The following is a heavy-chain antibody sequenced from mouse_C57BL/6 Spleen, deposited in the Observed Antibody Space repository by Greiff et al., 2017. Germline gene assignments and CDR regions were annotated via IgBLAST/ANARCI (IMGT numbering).Heavy chain of an antibody. J-gene: IGHJ2*01. Sequence: VQGVESDAELVKPGASVKISCKVSGYTFTDHTIHWMKQRPEQGLEWIGYIYPRDGSTKYNEKFKGKATLTADKSSSTAYMQLNSLTSEDSAVYFCARRGYDGYSYYFDYWGQGTTLTVSS. V-gene: IGHV1-78*01. CDR1: GYTFTDHT. D-gene: IGHD2-3*01. CDR2: IYPRDGST. CDR3: ARRGYDGYSYYFDY.